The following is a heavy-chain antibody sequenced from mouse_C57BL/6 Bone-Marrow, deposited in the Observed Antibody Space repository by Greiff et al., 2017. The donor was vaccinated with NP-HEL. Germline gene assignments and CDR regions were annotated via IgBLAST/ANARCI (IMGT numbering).Heavy chain of an antibody. Sequence: DVKLVESGGGLVKPGGSLKLSCAASGFTFSDYGMHWVRQAPEKGLEWVAYISSGSSTIYYADTVKGRFTISRDNAKNTLFLQMTSLRSEDTAMYYCAKYYGSSYAYYAMDYWGQGTSVTVSS. CDR2: ISSGSSTI. CDR1: GFTFSDYG. V-gene: IGHV5-17*01. D-gene: IGHD1-1*01. J-gene: IGHJ4*01. CDR3: AKYYGSSYAYYAMDY.